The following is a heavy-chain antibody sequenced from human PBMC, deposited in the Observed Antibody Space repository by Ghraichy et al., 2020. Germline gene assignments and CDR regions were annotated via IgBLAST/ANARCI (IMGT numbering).Heavy chain of an antibody. V-gene: IGHV3-53*01. CDR2: IYSGGST. D-gene: IGHD1-26*01. Sequence: GGSLRLSCAASGFTVSSNYMSWVRQAPGKGLEWVSVIYSGGSTYYADSVKGRFTISRDNSKNTLYLQMNSLRAEDTAVYYCARHLSGLYYFDYWGQGTLVTVSS. CDR1: GFTVSSNY. CDR3: ARHLSGLYYFDY. J-gene: IGHJ4*02.